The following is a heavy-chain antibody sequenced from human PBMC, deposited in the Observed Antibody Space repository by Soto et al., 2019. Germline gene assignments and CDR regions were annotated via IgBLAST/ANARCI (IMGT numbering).Heavy chain of an antibody. CDR2: IIPLFGTA. CDR1: GGTFSNYA. CDR3: ARGVHYDSSGYYYFY. Sequence: QVQLVQSGAEVKKPGSSVKFSCKASGGTFSNYAIDWVRQAPGQGLEWMGGIIPLFGTANYAQKFQGRITITAEESTSTAYMELRSLRSEDTAVYYCARGVHYDSSGYYYFYWGHGTLVTVSS. V-gene: IGHV1-69*01. D-gene: IGHD3-22*01. J-gene: IGHJ4*01.